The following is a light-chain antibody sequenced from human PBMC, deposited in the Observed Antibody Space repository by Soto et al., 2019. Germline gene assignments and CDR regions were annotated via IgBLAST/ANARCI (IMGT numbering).Light chain of an antibody. CDR3: QHYNNWPPWT. Sequence: EIVMTQSPATLSVSPGERATLSCRASQSVSSNLAWYQQKPGQAPRLLIYGASTRATGIPARFSGSWSGTEFTLTINCLQSEDFAVYYCQHYNNWPPWTFGQGTKVEIK. CDR2: GAS. CDR1: QSVSSN. J-gene: IGKJ1*01. V-gene: IGKV3-15*01.